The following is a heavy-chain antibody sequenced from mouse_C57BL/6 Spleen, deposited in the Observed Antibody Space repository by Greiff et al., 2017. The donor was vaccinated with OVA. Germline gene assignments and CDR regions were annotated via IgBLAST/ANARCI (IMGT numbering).Heavy chain of an antibody. CDR2: INPSNGGT. CDR1: GSTFTSYW. Sequence: ASGSTFTSYWMHWVKQRPGQGLEWIGNINPSNGGTNYNEKFKSKATLTVDKSSSTAYMQLSSLTSEDSAVYYCARRSTMVNWYFDVWGTGTTVTVSS. J-gene: IGHJ1*03. V-gene: IGHV1-53*01. CDR3: ARRSTMVNWYFDV. D-gene: IGHD2-1*01.